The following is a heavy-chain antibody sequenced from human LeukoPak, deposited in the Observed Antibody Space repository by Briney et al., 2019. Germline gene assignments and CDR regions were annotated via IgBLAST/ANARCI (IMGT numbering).Heavy chain of an antibody. V-gene: IGHV4-4*07. J-gene: IGHJ3*02. CDR1: GGSISSYY. CDR3: ARDPGGEMATIQCAFDI. Sequence: SETLSLTCTVSGGSISSYYWSWIRQPAGKGLEWIGRIYTSGSTNYNPSLKSRVTMSVDTSKNQFSLKLSSVTAADTAVYYCARDPGGEMATIQCAFDIWGQGTMVTVSS. D-gene: IGHD5-24*01. CDR2: IYTSGST.